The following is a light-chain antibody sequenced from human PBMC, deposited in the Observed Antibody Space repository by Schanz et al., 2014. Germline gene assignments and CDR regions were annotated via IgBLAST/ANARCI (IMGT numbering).Light chain of an antibody. CDR1: SSDVGNYNL. Sequence: QSALTQPASVSGSPGQSITISCTGTSSDVGNYNLVSWYQQHSGKAPKLMIYEGSRRPSGVSNRFSGSKSGNTASLTISGLQAEDEADYYCFSYAGRNTYVFGGGTKLTVL. CDR2: EGS. V-gene: IGLV2-23*01. CDR3: FSYAGRNTYV. J-gene: IGLJ3*02.